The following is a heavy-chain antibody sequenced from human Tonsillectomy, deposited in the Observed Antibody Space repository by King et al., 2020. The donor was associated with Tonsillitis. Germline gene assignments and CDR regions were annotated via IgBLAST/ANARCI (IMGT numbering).Heavy chain of an antibody. CDR2: INHSGRP. Sequence: VQLQQWGAGLLKPSETLSLTCSVSGGSFSAFYWIWIRQPPGKGLEWLGEINHSGRPKYNPSLRSRVTISVDTSKKQFSLNLSSVTAADTAVYYCARRDLPAXSPXXXXAQGTLVTVSS. J-gene: IGHJ4*02. D-gene: IGHD3-3*01. V-gene: IGHV4-34*01. CDR3: ARRDLPAXSPXXX. CDR1: GGSFSAFY.